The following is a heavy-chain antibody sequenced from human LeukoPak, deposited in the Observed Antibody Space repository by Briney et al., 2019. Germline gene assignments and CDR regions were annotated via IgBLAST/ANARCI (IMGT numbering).Heavy chain of an antibody. CDR3: ARDGVDTAMVIRGFDY. Sequence: PSETLSLTCTVSGGSISSSSYYWGWIRQPPGKGLEWIGSIYYSGSTYYNPSLKSRVTISVDTSKNQFSLKLSSVTAADTAVYYCARDGVDTAMVIRGFDYWGQGTLVTVSS. D-gene: IGHD5-18*01. CDR1: GGSISSSSYY. CDR2: IYYSGST. V-gene: IGHV4-39*02. J-gene: IGHJ4*02.